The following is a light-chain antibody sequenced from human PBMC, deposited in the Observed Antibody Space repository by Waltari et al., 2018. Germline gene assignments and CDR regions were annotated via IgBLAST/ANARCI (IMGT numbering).Light chain of an antibody. CDR2: ENF. CDR3: QSSDNNTVF. V-gene: IGLV6-57*04. J-gene: IGLJ2*01. Sequence: FLLTQPPSVSESPGKTITISCTRSGGSIASDYVQWYQQRPGSAPTTVILENFQRPSGVPHRFSGSIDSSSNSASLIISGLKTEDEADYYCQSSDNNTVFFGGGTRLTVL. CDR1: GGSIASDY.